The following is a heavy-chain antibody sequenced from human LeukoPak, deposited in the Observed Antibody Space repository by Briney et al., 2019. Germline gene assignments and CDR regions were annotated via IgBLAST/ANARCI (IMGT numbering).Heavy chain of an antibody. CDR1: GGSISSRGYY. CDR3: ARTLRYCTTTSCRSWFDP. V-gene: IGHV4-31*02. CDR2: IYYSGNT. D-gene: IGHD2-2*01. Sequence: SQTLSLTCTVSGGSISSRGYYWSWIRQHPGKGLEWIGYIYYSGNTNYNPSLKSRVTISVDTSKNQFSLKLSSVTAADTAVYYCARTLRYCTTTSCRSWFDPWGQGTLVTVSS. J-gene: IGHJ5*02.